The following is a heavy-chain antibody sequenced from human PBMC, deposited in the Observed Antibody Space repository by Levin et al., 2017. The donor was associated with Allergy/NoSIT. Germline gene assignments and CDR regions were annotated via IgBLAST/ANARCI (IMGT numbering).Heavy chain of an antibody. CDR2: IYYSGST. V-gene: IGHV4-59*08. Sequence: SETLSLTCTVSGGSISSYYWSWIRQPPGKGLEWIGYIYYSGSTNYNPSLKSRVTISVDTSKNQFSLKLSSVTAADTAVYYCASWGSWRGNRDRPFDYWGQGTLVTVSS. CDR3: ASWGSWRGNRDRPFDY. CDR1: GGSISSYY. D-gene: IGHD6-13*01. J-gene: IGHJ4*02.